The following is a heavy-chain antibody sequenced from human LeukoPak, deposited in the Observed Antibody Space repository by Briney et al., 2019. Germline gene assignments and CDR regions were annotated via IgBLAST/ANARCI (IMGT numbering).Heavy chain of an antibody. V-gene: IGHV3-7*01. Sequence: GGSLRLSCAASGSTYTNYWMTWVRQAPGKGLEWVANINQDGSVKYYADSVKGRFTISRDNAKNSLYLQINNLGAEDTAVYYCARIGYSSSSNDYWGQGTLVTVSS. J-gene: IGHJ4*02. CDR1: GSTYTNYW. CDR2: INQDGSVK. D-gene: IGHD6-6*01. CDR3: ARIGYSSSSNDY.